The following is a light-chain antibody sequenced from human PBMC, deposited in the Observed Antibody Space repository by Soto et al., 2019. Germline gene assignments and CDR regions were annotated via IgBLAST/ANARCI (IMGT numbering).Light chain of an antibody. J-gene: IGLJ3*02. V-gene: IGLV1-40*01. Sequence: QSVLTQPPSVSGAPGQRVTISCTGSSSNIGAGYDVHWYQQVPGTAPKLLIYDNSNRPSGVPDRFSGSKSATSASLAITGLQAEDEADYYCQSYDSSLSGHWVFGGGTKLTVL. CDR1: SSNIGAGYD. CDR2: DNS. CDR3: QSYDSSLSGHWV.